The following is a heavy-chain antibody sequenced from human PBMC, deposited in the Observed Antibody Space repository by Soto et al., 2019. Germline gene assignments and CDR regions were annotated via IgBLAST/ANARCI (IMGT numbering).Heavy chain of an antibody. CDR2: IKQDGSEK. D-gene: IGHD4-17*01. CDR1: GFTFSSYW. Sequence: EVQLVESGGGLVQPGGSLRLSCAASGFTFSSYWMSWVRQAPGKGLEWVANIKQDGSEKYYVDSVKGRFTISRDNAKNSLYLQMNSLRAEDTAVYYCARGNYGDYVRFYYYYYMAVWGKGTTVTVSS. J-gene: IGHJ6*03. CDR3: ARGNYGDYVRFYYYYYMAV. V-gene: IGHV3-7*01.